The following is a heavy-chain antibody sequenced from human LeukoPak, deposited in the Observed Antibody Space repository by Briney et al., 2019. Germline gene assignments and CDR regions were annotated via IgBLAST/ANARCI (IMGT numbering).Heavy chain of an antibody. V-gene: IGHV3-23*01. Sequence: GGSLRLSCAASGFTFSSYAMSWVRQAPGKGLEWVSAISGSGGSTYYADSVKGRFTISRDNSKNTLYLQMSSLRAEDTAVYYCAKMIVLRYFDWLGYFDLWGRGTLVTVSS. CDR3: AKMIVLRYFDWLGYFDL. D-gene: IGHD3-9*01. J-gene: IGHJ2*01. CDR2: ISGSGGST. CDR1: GFTFSSYA.